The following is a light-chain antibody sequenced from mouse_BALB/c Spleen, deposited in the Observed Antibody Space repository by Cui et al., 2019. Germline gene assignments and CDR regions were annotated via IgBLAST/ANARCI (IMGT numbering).Light chain of an antibody. Sequence: QIVLTQSPAIMSASPGEKVTMTCSASSSVSYMYWYQQKPGSSPRLLIYDTTNLASGVPVRFSGSGSGTSYSLTISRMEAEDAATYYCQQWSSYPRTFGGGTKLELK. V-gene: IGKV4-55*01. J-gene: IGKJ1*01. CDR3: QQWSSYPRT. CDR1: SSVSY. CDR2: DTT.